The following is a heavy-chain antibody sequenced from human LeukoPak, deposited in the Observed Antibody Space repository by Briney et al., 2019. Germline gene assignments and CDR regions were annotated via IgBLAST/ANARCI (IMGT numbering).Heavy chain of an antibody. D-gene: IGHD2-15*01. CDR3: ARDNEYCTGGTCRLDY. V-gene: IGHV3-33*01. CDR1: GFTFTWYG. CDR2: IWYDGSKK. Sequence: PGGSLRLSCAASGFTFTWYGIHWVRQAPGKGLEWVAVIWYDGSKKYYADSVKGRFTISRDNAKNTLYLQMNSLRAEDTAVYYCARDNEYCTGGTCRLDYWGQGALVTVSS. J-gene: IGHJ4*02.